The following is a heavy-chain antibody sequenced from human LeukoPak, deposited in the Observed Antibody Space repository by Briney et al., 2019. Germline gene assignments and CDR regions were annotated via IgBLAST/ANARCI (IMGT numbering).Heavy chain of an antibody. V-gene: IGHV3-30*18. D-gene: IGHD4-17*01. J-gene: IGHJ4*02. CDR3: AKSVTSVTTASLDY. CDR1: GFTFSNYD. Sequence: GGSLRLSCAASGFTFSNYDMHWGRQAPGKGLEWVAVISYEGNNKYYADSVRGRFTISRDNSKNTLYVQMNSLRAEDTAVYYCAKSVTSVTTASLDYWGQGTLVTVSS. CDR2: ISYEGNNK.